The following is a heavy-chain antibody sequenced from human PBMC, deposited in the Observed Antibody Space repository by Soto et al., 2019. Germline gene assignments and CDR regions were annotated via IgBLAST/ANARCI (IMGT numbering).Heavy chain of an antibody. CDR3: ARWDYGVYARFDF. V-gene: IGHV1-8*01. J-gene: IGHJ4*02. Sequence: QVQLVQSGAEVKKPGASVKVSCKASGYTFTSHDINWVRQATGQGLEWMGWMNPNSGNTGYAQKFQGRVTMTRNTSISTAYMELSSLRSAATAVYYCARWDYGVYARFDFWGQGTLVTVSS. CDR2: MNPNSGNT. CDR1: GYTFTSHD. D-gene: IGHD4-17*01.